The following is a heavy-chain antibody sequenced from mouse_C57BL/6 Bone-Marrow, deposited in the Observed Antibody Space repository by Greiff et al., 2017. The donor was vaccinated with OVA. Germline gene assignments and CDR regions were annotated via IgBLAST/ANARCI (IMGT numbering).Heavy chain of an antibody. V-gene: IGHV5-6*01. D-gene: IGHD1-1*01. CDR1: GFTFSSYG. Sequence: VQLKESGGDLVKPGGSLKLSCAASGFTFSSYGMSWVRQTPDKRLEWVATISSGGSYTYYPDSVKGRFTISRDNAKNTLYLQMSSLKSEDTAMYYCARPHYYGSSCFDYWGQGTTLTVSS. CDR2: ISSGGSYT. CDR3: ARPHYYGSSCFDY. J-gene: IGHJ2*01.